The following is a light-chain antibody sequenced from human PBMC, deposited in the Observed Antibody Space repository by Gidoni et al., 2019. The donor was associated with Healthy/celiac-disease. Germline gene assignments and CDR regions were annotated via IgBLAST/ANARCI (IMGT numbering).Light chain of an antibody. CDR1: SLRSYY. V-gene: IGLV3-19*01. CDR2: GKN. J-gene: IGLJ2*01. CDR3: NSRDSSGNHLV. Sequence: SSELTQDPAVSVALGQTVRITCQGDSLRSYYASWYQQKPEQAPVLVIYGKNNRPSGIPDRFSGSSSGNTASLTITGAQAEDEADYYCNSRDSSGNHLVFGGGTKLTVL.